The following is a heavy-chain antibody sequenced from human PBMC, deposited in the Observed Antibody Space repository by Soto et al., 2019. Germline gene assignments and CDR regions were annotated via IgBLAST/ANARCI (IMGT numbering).Heavy chain of an antibody. V-gene: IGHV1-8*01. D-gene: IGHD6-19*01. CDR1: GYTFTSYD. Sequence: QVQLVQSGAELKKPGASVKVSCKASGYTFTSYDINWVRQATGQGLEWLGWMNPNSGNTVYAQKFQGRVTMTRNTSIGTAYMELSSLRSEDTAVYYCASAIAVASTGFDYWGQGTLVTVSS. CDR2: MNPNSGNT. J-gene: IGHJ4*02. CDR3: ASAIAVASTGFDY.